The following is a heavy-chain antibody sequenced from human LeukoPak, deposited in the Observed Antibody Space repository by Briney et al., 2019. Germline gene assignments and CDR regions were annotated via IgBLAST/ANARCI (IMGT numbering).Heavy chain of an antibody. J-gene: IGHJ4*02. CDR2: IIPIFGTA. Sequence: SVKVSCKASGGTFSSYAISWVRQAPGQGLEWMGRIIPIFGTANYAQKFQGRVTITTDESTSTAYMELSSLRSEDTAVYYCARDSGYCTNGVCYPFDYWGQGTLVTVSS. CDR3: ARDSGYCTNGVCYPFDY. V-gene: IGHV1-69*05. D-gene: IGHD2-8*01. CDR1: GGTFSSYA.